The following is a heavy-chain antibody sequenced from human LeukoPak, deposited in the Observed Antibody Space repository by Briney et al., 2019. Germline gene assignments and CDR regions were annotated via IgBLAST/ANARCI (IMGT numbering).Heavy chain of an antibody. CDR1: GGSISSYY. D-gene: IGHD3-16*01. J-gene: IGHJ4*02. CDR3: ARDRGREGPSDY. Sequence: SETLSLTCTVSGGSISSYYWSWIRQPPGKGLEWIGYIYYSGSTNYNPSLKSRVTISVDTSKNQFSLKLSSVTAADTAVYYCARDRGREGPSDYWGQGTLVTVSS. V-gene: IGHV4-59*12. CDR2: IYYSGST.